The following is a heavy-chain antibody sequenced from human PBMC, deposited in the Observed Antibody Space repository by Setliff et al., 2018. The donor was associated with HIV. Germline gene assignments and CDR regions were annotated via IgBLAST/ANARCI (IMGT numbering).Heavy chain of an antibody. CDR1: GGTLNRYA. CDR2: VIPIFGTA. D-gene: IGHD6-13*01. CDR3: ATNREQLTMTYYYYYMDV. V-gene: IGHV1-69*13. J-gene: IGHJ6*03. Sequence: GASVKVSCKSSGGTLNRYAISWVRQAPGQGLEWMGGVIPIFGTANYAQRFQGRVTITADASTSTAYMELSSLRSEDTAVYYCATNREQLTMTYYYYYMDVWGKGTTVTVSS.